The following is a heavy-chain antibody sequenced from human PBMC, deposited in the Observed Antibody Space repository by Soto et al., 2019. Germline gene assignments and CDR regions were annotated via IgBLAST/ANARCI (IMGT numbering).Heavy chain of an antibody. Sequence: ASVQVSCKASGYTFTSYYMHWVRQAPGQGLEWMGIINPSGGSTSYAQKFQGRVTMTRDTSTSTVYMELSSLRSEDTAVYYCARDLVNYYDSSGYPGGIRWFDPWGQGTLVTVSS. V-gene: IGHV1-46*01. CDR2: INPSGGST. CDR3: ARDLVNYYDSSGYPGGIRWFDP. CDR1: GYTFTSYY. D-gene: IGHD3-22*01. J-gene: IGHJ5*02.